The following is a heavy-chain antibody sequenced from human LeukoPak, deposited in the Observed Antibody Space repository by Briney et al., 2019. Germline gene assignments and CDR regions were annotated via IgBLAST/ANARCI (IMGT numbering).Heavy chain of an antibody. Sequence: ASVKVSCKVSGYTLTELSMHWVRQAPGKGLEWMGGFDPEDGETIYAQKFQGRVTMTEDTSTDTAYMELSSLRSEDTAVYYCATDRFLSGSGRSTFDYWGQGTLVTVSS. J-gene: IGHJ4*02. CDR3: ATDRFLSGSGRSTFDY. CDR1: GYTLTELS. D-gene: IGHD3-10*01. V-gene: IGHV1-24*01. CDR2: FDPEDGET.